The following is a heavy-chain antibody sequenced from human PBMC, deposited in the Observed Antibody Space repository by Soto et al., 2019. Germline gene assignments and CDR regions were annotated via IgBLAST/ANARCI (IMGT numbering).Heavy chain of an antibody. J-gene: IGHJ4*02. D-gene: IGHD2-15*01. V-gene: IGHV3-23*01. Sequence: PGGSLRLSCAASGFTFSSYLMSWFRQAPGKGLEWVSAISGSGVSTYYADSVKGRFTVSRDNSKGTLYLQMNSLRAEDTAVYYWAKSPSGYCSGGSCYPPNYWGLGTLVTVSS. CDR1: GFTFSSYL. CDR2: ISGSGVST. CDR3: AKSPSGYCSGGSCYPPNY.